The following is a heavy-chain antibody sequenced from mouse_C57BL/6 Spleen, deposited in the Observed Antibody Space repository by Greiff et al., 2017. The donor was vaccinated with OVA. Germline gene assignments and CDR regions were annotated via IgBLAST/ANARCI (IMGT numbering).Heavy chain of an antibody. V-gene: IGHV5-4*01. J-gene: IGHJ1*03. Sequence: DVKLVESGGGLVKPGGSLKLSCAASGFTFSSYAMSWVRQTPEKRLEWVATISDGGSYTYYPDNVKGRFTISRDNAKNNLYLQMSHLTSEDTAMYYGARDLGYYGSSYPPFDVWGTGTTVTVSS. CDR3: ARDLGYYGSSYPPFDV. CDR1: GFTFSSYA. D-gene: IGHD1-1*01. CDR2: ISDGGSYT.